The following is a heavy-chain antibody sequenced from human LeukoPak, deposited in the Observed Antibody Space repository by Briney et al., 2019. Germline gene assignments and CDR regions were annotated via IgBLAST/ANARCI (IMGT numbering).Heavy chain of an antibody. Sequence: PGGPLRLSCAASGFTFSDYYMSWIRQAPGKGLEWVSYISSSGSTIYYADSVKGRFTISRDNAKNSLYLQMNSLRAEDTAVYYCARETYYYGPQGFDPWGQGTLVTVSS. CDR1: GFTFSDYY. CDR2: ISSSGSTI. CDR3: ARETYYYGPQGFDP. V-gene: IGHV3-11*01. D-gene: IGHD3-10*01. J-gene: IGHJ5*02.